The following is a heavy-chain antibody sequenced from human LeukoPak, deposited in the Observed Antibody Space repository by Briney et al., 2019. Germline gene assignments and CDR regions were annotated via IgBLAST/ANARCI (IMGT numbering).Heavy chain of an antibody. Sequence: GGSLRLSCAASGFTFSSYAMHWVRQAPGKGLEWVAVISYDGSNKYYADSVKGRFTISRDNSKNTLYLQMNSLRAEDTAVYYCARSHLEWLSYHAFDIWGQGTMVTVSS. CDR2: ISYDGSNK. V-gene: IGHV3-30-3*01. CDR3: ARSHLEWLSYHAFDI. J-gene: IGHJ3*02. CDR1: GFTFSSYA. D-gene: IGHD3-3*01.